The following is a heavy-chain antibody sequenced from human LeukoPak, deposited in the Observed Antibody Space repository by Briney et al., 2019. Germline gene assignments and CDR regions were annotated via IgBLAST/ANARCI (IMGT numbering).Heavy chain of an antibody. CDR1: GFTVSSNY. J-gene: IGHJ4*02. Sequence: PGGSLRLSCAASGFTVSSNYMSWVRQAPGKGLEWVSVIYSGGSTYYAESVKGRFTISRDNSKNTLYLQMNSLRAEDTAVYYCARFSSWAFDYWGQGTLVTVSS. CDR3: ARFSSWAFDY. CDR2: IYSGGST. V-gene: IGHV3-53*01. D-gene: IGHD6-13*01.